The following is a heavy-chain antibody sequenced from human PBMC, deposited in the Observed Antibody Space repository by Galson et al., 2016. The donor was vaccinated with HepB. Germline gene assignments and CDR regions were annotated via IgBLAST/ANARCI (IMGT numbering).Heavy chain of an antibody. V-gene: IGHV3-48*02. J-gene: IGHJ3*01. D-gene: IGHD1-1*01. CDR3: GRDYNYGFDV. Sequence: SLRLSCAASGFTFNIYSMNWVRQAPGKGLEWVSYIRDSTTIYHADSVKGRFTISRDDAKNSLYLQMNSLRDEDTAVYFCGRDYNYGFDVWGQGIMVTVSS. CDR1: GFTFNIYS. CDR2: IRDSTTI.